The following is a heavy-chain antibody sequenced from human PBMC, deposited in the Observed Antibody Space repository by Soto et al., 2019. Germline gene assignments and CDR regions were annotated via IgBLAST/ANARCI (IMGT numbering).Heavy chain of an antibody. CDR2: ISGSGGST. CDR1: GFIFSSYA. V-gene: IGHV3-23*01. CDR3: ARRGSGSYYDY. D-gene: IGHD1-26*01. J-gene: IGHJ4*02. Sequence: EVQLLESGGGLVQPGGSLRLSCAASGFIFSSYAMRWVRQAPGKGLEWVSAISGSGGSTYYADSVKGRFTISRDNSKNTLYLQMNSLRAEDTAVYYCARRGSGSYYDYWGQGTLVTVSS.